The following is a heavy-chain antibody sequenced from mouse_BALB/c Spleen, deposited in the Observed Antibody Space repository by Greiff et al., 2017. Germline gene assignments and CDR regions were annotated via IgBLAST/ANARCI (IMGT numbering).Heavy chain of an antibody. D-gene: IGHD2-14*01. Sequence: VQLQQSGAELMKPGASVKISCKATGYTFSSYWIEWVKQRPGHGLEWIGEILPGSGSTNYNEKFKGKATFTADTSSNTAYMQLSSLTSEDSAVYYCARRDRYDVGYAMDYWGQGTSVTVSS. CDR3: ARRDRYDVGYAMDY. CDR2: ILPGSGST. CDR1: GYTFSSYW. V-gene: IGHV1-9*01. J-gene: IGHJ4*01.